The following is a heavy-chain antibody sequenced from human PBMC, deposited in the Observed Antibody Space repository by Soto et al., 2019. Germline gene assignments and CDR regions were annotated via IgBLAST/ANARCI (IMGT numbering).Heavy chain of an antibody. CDR3: ARDRSNSTAYFAY. CDR1: GGAVSSDDYF. J-gene: IGHJ4*02. V-gene: IGHV4-30-4*01. Sequence: LSLTCTFSGGAVSSDDYFWSWIRQPPGKGLEWIGYIYYTGRTNYNPSLESRITISIDTSKNHFSLKLSSVSAADTAMYYCARDRSNSTAYFAYWGQGTQVTVFS. D-gene: IGHD6-6*01. CDR2: IYYTGRT.